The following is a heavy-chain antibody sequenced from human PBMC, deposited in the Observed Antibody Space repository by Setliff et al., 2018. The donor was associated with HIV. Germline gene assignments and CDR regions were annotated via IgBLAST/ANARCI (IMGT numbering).Heavy chain of an antibody. D-gene: IGHD3-10*01. Sequence: SETLSLTCTVSGGSISSSSYYWGWIRQPPGKGLEWIGSISYSGSTNYNPSLKSRVTISVDTSKNQFSLKLSSVTAADTAVYFCARDLRGARWYFDYWSQGTLVTVSS. CDR3: ARDLRGARWYFDY. J-gene: IGHJ4*02. CDR2: ISYSGST. CDR1: GGSISSSSYY. V-gene: IGHV4-39*07.